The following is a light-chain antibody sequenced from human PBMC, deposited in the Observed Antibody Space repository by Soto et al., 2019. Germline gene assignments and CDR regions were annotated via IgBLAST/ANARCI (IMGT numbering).Light chain of an antibody. CDR1: SGSIASNY. CDR3: QSYDTSNLWV. V-gene: IGLV6-57*03. CDR2: EDN. J-gene: IGLJ3*02. Sequence: NFMLTQPHSVSESPGKTVTISCTRSSGSIASNYVQWYQQRPGSAPTTVIYEDNHRPSGVPDRFSGSIDSSSNSASLTISGLKTEDEADYSCQSYDTSNLWVFGGGTKLTVL.